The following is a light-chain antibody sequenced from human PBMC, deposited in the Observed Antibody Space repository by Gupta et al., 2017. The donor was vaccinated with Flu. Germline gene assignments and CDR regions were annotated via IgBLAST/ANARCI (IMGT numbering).Light chain of an antibody. J-gene: IGKJ5*01. Sequence: PSSLSASIGDRVTITCRASQSIRNYLNWYQQQPGKAPRLLIYAASSLRSGVPSRFSGSGSGTDFTLTINSLQPEDYASYYCQQSNNTPITLGQGTQVEIK. CDR3: QQSNNTPIT. CDR2: AAS. CDR1: QSIRNY. V-gene: IGKV1-39*01.